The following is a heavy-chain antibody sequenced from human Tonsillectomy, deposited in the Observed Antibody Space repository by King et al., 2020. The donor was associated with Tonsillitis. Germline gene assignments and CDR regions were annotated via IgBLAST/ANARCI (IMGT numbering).Heavy chain of an antibody. V-gene: IGHV3-23*04. CDR2: ISGSGGST. J-gene: IGHJ6*02. D-gene: IGHD3-3*01. CDR3: AKDRDFWSPHGMDV. CDR1: GFTFSSYA. Sequence: VQLVESGGGLIQPGGSLRLSCAASGFTFSSYAMNWVRQAPGKGLEWVSGISGSGGSTYYADSVEGRFAISRDNSKNTLYLQMNSLRAEDTAVYYCAKDRDFWSPHGMDVSGQGTTVTVSS.